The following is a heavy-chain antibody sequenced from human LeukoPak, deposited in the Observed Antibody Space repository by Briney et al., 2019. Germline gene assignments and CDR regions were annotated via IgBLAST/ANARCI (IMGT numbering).Heavy chain of an antibody. CDR2: INHSGST. CDR3: ARGRENVLRFLEWLPRRTYFDY. J-gene: IGHJ4*02. V-gene: IGHV4-34*01. Sequence: PSETLSLTCAVYGESFSGYYWSWIRQPPGKGLEWIGEINHSGSTNYNPSLKSRVTISVDTSKNQFSLKPSSVTAADTAVYYCARGRENVLRFLEWLPRRTYFDYWGQGTLVTVSS. D-gene: IGHD3-3*01. CDR1: GESFSGYY.